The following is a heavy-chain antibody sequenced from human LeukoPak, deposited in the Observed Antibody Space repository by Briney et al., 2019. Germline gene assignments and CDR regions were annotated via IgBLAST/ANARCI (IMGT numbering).Heavy chain of an antibody. CDR3: ARRGDCGGDCYSLNY. CDR1: GGSFSIYY. D-gene: IGHD2-21*02. CDR2: IYTSGST. J-gene: IGHJ4*02. Sequence: SETLSLTCTVSGGSFSIYYWSWIRQPAGKGLEWIGRIYTSGSTNYNPSLKSRVTMSVDTSKNQFSLNLNSVTAADTAVYYCARRGDCGGDCYSLNYWGQGTLVTVSS. V-gene: IGHV4-4*07.